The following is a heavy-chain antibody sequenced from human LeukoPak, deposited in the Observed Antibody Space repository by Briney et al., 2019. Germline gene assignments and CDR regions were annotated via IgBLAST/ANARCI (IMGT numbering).Heavy chain of an antibody. CDR2: INPNSGGT. CDR3: ERVLVSSRVWETPSQEYYFDY. CDR1: GYTFTGYY. Sequence: ASVKVSCKASGYTFTGYYMHWVRQAPGQGLEWMGWINPNSGGTNYAQKFQGRVTMTRDTSISTAYMELSRLRSDDTAVYYCERVLVSSRVWETPSQEYYFDYWGQGTLVTVSS. J-gene: IGHJ4*02. D-gene: IGHD1-26*01. V-gene: IGHV1-2*02.